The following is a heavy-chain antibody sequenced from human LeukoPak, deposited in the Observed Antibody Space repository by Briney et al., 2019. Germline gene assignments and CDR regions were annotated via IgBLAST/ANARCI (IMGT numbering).Heavy chain of an antibody. CDR2: IRYDGSNK. D-gene: IGHD3-3*01. V-gene: IGHV3-30*02. CDR3: AKDRSSGSETSHYYYYMDV. CDR1: GFTFSSYG. Sequence: PGGSLRLSCAGSGFTFSSYGMHWVRQAPGKGLEWVAFIRYDGSNKYYADSVKGRFTISRDNSKNTLYLQMNSLRAEDTAVYCCAKDRSSGSETSHYYYYMDVWGKGTTVTVSS. J-gene: IGHJ6*03.